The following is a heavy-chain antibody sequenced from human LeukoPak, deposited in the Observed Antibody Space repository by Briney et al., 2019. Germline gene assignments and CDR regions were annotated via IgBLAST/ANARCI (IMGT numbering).Heavy chain of an antibody. V-gene: IGHV3-30*02. Sequence: GGSLRLSCAASGFTFSSYGMYWVRQAPGKGLEWVAFTRYDGSNKYYADSVKGRFTISRDNSKNTLYLQMNSLRAEDTAVYYCARGAIFGVVIHLDYYYYMDVWGKGTTVTVSS. CDR3: ARGAIFGVVIHLDYYYYMDV. CDR1: GFTFSSYG. J-gene: IGHJ6*03. D-gene: IGHD3-3*01. CDR2: TRYDGSNK.